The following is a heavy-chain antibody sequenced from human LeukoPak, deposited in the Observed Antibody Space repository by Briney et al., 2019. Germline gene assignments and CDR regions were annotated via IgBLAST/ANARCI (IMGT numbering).Heavy chain of an antibody. CDR2: INSDGSST. D-gene: IGHD6-19*01. Sequence: PGGSLRLTCAASGFTFSRYWMHWVRQTPGKGLVWVSRINSDGSSTRYADSVKGRFTISRDNAKNTLDLQMNSLRAEDTAVYYCARDEVAASFDYWGQGTLVTVSS. J-gene: IGHJ4*02. V-gene: IGHV3-74*01. CDR1: GFTFSRYW. CDR3: ARDEVAASFDY.